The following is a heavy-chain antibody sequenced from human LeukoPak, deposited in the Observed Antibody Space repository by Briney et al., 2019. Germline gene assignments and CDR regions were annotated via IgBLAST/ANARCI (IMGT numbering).Heavy chain of an antibody. J-gene: IGHJ4*02. CDR2: TYDSEST. CDR3: AREVAAREPFDY. Sequence: SGILCFTGTVSGGSISGYYWGWFGQPPGKGLEWIGYTYDSESTNYNPSLKSLVTISVDTSKTQFSLKLSSVTAADTAVYYCAREVAAREPFDYWGQGTLVTVSS. CDR1: GGSISGYY. V-gene: IGHV4-59*13. D-gene: IGHD5-12*01.